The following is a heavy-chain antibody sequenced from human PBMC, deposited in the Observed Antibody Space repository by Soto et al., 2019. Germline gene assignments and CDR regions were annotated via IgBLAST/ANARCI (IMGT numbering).Heavy chain of an antibody. CDR1: GGSISSGGYY. CDR3: ARDMERIPGAFDI. D-gene: IGHD1-1*01. CDR2: IYYSGST. V-gene: IGHV4-31*03. J-gene: IGHJ3*02. Sequence: SETLSLTCTVSGGSISSGGYYWSWIRQHPGKGLEWIGYIYYSGSTYYNPSLKSRVTISVDTSKNQFSLKLSSVTAADTAVYYCARDMERIPGAFDIWGQGTMVTVSS.